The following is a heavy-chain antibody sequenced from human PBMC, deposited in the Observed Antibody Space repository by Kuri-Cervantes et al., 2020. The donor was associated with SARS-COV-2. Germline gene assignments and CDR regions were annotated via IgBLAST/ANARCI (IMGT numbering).Heavy chain of an antibody. CDR3: AREDIVVVPAAIAHTYNWFDP. J-gene: IGHJ5*02. V-gene: IGHV3-30-3*01. Sequence: GGSLRLSCAASGFTFSSYAMHWVRQAPGKGLERVAVISYDGSNKYYADSVKGRFTISRDNSKNTLYLQMNSLRAEDTAVYYCAREDIVVVPAAIAHTYNWFDPWGQGTLVTVSS. D-gene: IGHD2-2*01. CDR1: GFTFSSYA. CDR2: ISYDGSNK.